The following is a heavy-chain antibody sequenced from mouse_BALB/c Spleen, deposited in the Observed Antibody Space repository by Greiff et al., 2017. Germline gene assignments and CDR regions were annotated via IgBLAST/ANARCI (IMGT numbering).Heavy chain of an antibody. CDR1: GFSLTSYG. CDR3: ARERAY. V-gene: IGHV2-9*02. Sequence: VKLVESGPGLVAPSQRLSITCPVSGFSLTSYGVHWARQPPGKGLVWLGVIWAGGSTNYNSALMSRLSISKDNSKSQVFLKMSSLQTDDTAMYCCARERAYWGQGTLVT. J-gene: IGHJ3*01. CDR2: IWAGGST.